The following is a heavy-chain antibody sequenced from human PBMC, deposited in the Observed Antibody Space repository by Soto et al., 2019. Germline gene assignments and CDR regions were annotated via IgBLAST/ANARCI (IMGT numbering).Heavy chain of an antibody. V-gene: IGHV4-4*02. J-gene: IGHJ4*02. D-gene: IGHD3-22*01. Sequence: QVQLQESGPGRVKPSGTLSLTCAVSGDSISSSKWWTWVRQPPGKGLEWIGESHHSGSANYNPSPKSRVTISVDKSKNQFSLNLSSVTAADTAVYYCASRGYYYDSSGYPWGQGTLVTVSS. CDR3: ASRGYYYDSSGYP. CDR1: GDSISSSKW. CDR2: SHHSGSA.